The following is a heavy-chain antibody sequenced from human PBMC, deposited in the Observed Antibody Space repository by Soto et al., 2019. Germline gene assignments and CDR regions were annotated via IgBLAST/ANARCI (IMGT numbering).Heavy chain of an antibody. Sequence: ASVKVSCKTSGYTFTRNGISWVRQAPGQGLEWMGWISPKSGSIKYAQKFQGRVIMTTDTSTSTAYMELRSLRSDDTAVYYCVIDRDSNSWPSRDVWGPGTTVIVSS. V-gene: IGHV1-18*01. CDR3: VIDRDSNSWPSRDV. CDR1: GYTFTRNG. CDR2: ISPKSGSI. D-gene: IGHD3-22*01. J-gene: IGHJ6*02.